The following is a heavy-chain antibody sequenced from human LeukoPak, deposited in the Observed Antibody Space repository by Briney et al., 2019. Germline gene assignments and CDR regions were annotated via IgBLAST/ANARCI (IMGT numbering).Heavy chain of an antibody. D-gene: IGHD3-22*01. CDR1: GFTFSSYS. J-gene: IGHJ3*02. CDR2: ISSSSSYI. V-gene: IGHV3-21*01. CDR3: ASTYDSSGSNAFDI. Sequence: EGSLRLSCAASGFTFSSYSMNWVRQAPGKGLEWVSSISSSSSYIYYADSVKGRFTISRDNAKSSLYLQMNSLRAEDTAVYYCASTYDSSGSNAFDIWGQGTMVTVSS.